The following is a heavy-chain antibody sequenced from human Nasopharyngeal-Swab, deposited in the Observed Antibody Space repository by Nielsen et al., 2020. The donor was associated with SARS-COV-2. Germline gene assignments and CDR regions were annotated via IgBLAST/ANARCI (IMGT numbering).Heavy chain of an antibody. CDR1: GFTFSSYE. CDR3: ARVRGFNWNYDQDY. J-gene: IGHJ4*02. D-gene: IGHD1-7*01. V-gene: IGHV3-48*03. Sequence: GESLKISCAASGFTFSSYEMNWVRQAPGKGLEWVSYISSSGSTIYYAGSVKGRFTISRDNAKNSLYLQMNSLRAEDTAVYYCARVRGFNWNYDQDYWGQGTLVTVSS. CDR2: ISSSGSTI.